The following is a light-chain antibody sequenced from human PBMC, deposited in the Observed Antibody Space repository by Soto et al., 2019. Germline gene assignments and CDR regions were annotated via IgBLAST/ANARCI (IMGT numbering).Light chain of an antibody. V-gene: IGKV1-5*03. CDR3: QQYNSYSEA. CDR2: KAS. Sequence: DIQMTQSPSTLSASVGDRVTITCRASQRISRWLAWYQQKPGKAPKLLIYKASSLESGVPSRFSGSGSGTEFTLTISSLQPDDFATYYCQQYNSYSEAFGQGTKVELK. CDR1: QRISRW. J-gene: IGKJ1*01.